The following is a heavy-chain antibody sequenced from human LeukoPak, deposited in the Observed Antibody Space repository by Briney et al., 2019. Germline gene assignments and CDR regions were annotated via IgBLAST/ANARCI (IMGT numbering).Heavy chain of an antibody. V-gene: IGHV1-2*02. CDR2: INPNSGGT. J-gene: IGHJ6*03. CDR3: ARDLGYYMDV. Sequence: GASVKVSCKASGYTFTGHYMHWVRQAPGQGLEWMGWINPNSGGTNYAQKFQGRVTMTRDTSISTAYMELSRLRSDETAVYYCARDLGYYMDVWGKGTTVTVSS. CDR1: GYTFTGHY. D-gene: IGHD3-16*01.